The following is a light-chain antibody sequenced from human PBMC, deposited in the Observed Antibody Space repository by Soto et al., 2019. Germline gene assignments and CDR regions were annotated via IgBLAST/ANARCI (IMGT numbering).Light chain of an antibody. CDR3: LQYKYRPQT. CDR1: QSVGYY. V-gene: IGKV3-15*01. Sequence: EIVMTQSPATLSVSPGGRATLSCRASQSVGYYLAWYQQRPGQAPRLLIFGSSTRATGIPARFSGSGSGTAFTLTISSLQSEAFAVYYCLQYKYRPQTLGQGTKVEI. J-gene: IGKJ1*01. CDR2: GSS.